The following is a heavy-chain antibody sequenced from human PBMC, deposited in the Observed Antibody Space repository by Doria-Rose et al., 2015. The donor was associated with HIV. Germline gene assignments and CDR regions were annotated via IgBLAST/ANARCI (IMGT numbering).Heavy chain of an antibody. V-gene: IGHV2-26*01. CDR3: ARIKSSRWYHKYYFDF. Sequence: QTTLKESGPVLVKPTETLTLTCTVSGVSLSSPGMGVSWIRQPPGKALEWLANIFSDDDRSCKTSLKSRLTISRGTSKSQVVLTMTDMDPVDTATYYCARIKSSRWYHKYYFDFWGQGTLVIVSA. J-gene: IGHJ4*02. CDR2: IFSDDDR. D-gene: IGHD6-13*01. CDR1: GVSLSSPGMG.